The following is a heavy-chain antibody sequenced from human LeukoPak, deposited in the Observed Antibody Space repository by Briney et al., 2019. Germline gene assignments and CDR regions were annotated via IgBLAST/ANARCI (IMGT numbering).Heavy chain of an antibody. CDR3: ARFPYYYGSGRLNYYYYGMDV. CDR2: IYYSGST. V-gene: IGHV4-59*08. D-gene: IGHD3-10*01. J-gene: IGHJ6*02. Sequence: KTSETLSLTCTVSGGSISSYYWSWIRQPPGKGLEWIGYIYYSGSTNYNPSLKSRVTISVDTSKNQFSLKLSSVTAADTAVYYCARFPYYYGSGRLNYYYYGMDVWGQGTTVTVSS. CDR1: GGSISSYY.